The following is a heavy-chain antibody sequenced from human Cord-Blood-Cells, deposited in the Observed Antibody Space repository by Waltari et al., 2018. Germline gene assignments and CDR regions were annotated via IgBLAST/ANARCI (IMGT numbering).Heavy chain of an antibody. CDR3: ATWGYSSSYDAFDI. CDR1: GYTFTSYD. J-gene: IGHJ3*02. Sequence: QVQLVQSGAEVKKPGASVKVSCKASGYTFTSYDINWVRQATGQGLEWMGWMNPNSGNTGYAQKFQGRVTITRNTSISTAYMELSSLRSEDTAVHYCATWGYSSSYDAFDIWGQGTMVTVSS. CDR2: MNPNSGNT. D-gene: IGHD6-6*01. V-gene: IGHV1-8*03.